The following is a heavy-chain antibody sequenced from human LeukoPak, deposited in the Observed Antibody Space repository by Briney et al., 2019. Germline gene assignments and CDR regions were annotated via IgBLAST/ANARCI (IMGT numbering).Heavy chain of an antibody. J-gene: IGHJ4*02. V-gene: IGHV4-59*01. CDR1: SVSLTNYY. CDR2: IFFSGTT. Sequence: SETLSLTCTVSSVSLTNYYWSWIRQPPGKGLEWIGYIFFSGTTNYNPSLKSRVTISVDTSKNQFSLKMTSVTAADTAVYYCARGAPPRGSGGSCYYRYWGQGTLVTVSS. CDR3: ARGAPPRGSGGSCYYRY. D-gene: IGHD2-15*01.